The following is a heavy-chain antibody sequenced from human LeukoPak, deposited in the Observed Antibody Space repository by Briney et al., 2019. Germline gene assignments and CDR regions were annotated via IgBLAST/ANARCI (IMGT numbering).Heavy chain of an antibody. V-gene: IGHV4-38-2*02. CDR2: IYYSGST. CDR1: GYSISSGYY. Sequence: PSETLSLTCTVSGYSISSGYYWGWIRQPPGKGLEWIGYIYYSGSTNYNPSLKSRVTISVDTSKNQFSLKLNSVTAADTAVYYCARDSMRIQTGTTPWGQGTLVTVSS. D-gene: IGHD1-1*01. CDR3: ARDSMRIQTGTTP. J-gene: IGHJ5*02.